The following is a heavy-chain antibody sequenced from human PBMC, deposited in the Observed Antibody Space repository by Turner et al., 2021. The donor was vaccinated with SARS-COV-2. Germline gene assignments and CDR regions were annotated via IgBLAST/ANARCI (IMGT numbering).Heavy chain of an antibody. D-gene: IGHD6-19*01. CDR2: IYYSGST. J-gene: IGHJ5*02. CDR3: ARRSGEWLVPGWFDP. V-gene: IGHV4-59*01. CDR1: GGSISSYY. Sequence: QVQLQESGPLLVKSSETLSLTCTVSGGSISSYYWSWIRQPPGKGLEWIGYIYYSGSTNYNYALKSRVTISVDTSKNQFSLKLSSVTAADTAVYYCARRSGEWLVPGWFDPWGQGTLVTVSS.